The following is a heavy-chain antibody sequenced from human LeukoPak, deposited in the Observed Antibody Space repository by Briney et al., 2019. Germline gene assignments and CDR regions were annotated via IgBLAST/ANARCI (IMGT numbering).Heavy chain of an antibody. CDR3: AEWFLNRYFHR. V-gene: IGHV3-23*01. Sequence: PGGSLRLSCAASGFPFSNYFMSWVRQAPGKGLEWVSGISAGGGETYYAESVKGRFTISRDNSKNMVDLQINSLRAEDTAVYYCAEWFLNRYFHRWGQGTLVTVSS. CDR2: ISAGGGET. J-gene: IGHJ1*01. D-gene: IGHD3-3*01. CDR1: GFPFSNYF.